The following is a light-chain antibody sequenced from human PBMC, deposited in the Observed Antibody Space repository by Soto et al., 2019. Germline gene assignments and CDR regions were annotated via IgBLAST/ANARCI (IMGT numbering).Light chain of an antibody. CDR1: QSLINF. CDR3: QQYNNWPLT. J-gene: IGKJ5*01. V-gene: IGKV3-11*01. Sequence: EIVLTQSPSTLSLSVGERATLSCRASQSLINFVAWYQHKPGQPPRLLIYDASKWATGIPTRFSGSGSGTDFTLTISSLQPEDFAVYYCQQYNNWPLTFGQGTRLEIK. CDR2: DAS.